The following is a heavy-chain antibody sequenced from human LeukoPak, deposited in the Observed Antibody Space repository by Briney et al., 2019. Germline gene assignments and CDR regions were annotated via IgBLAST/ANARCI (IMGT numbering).Heavy chain of an antibody. V-gene: IGHV4-30-2*01. CDR2: IYHSGST. J-gene: IGHJ3*02. CDR3: ARLLWFGELLSAFDI. Sequence: SETLSLTCTVSGDSISSSGYSWSWIRQPPGKGLEWIGYIYHSGSTYYNPSLKSRVTISVDRSKNQFSLKLSSVTAADTAVYYCARLLWFGELLSAFDIWGQGTMVTVSS. D-gene: IGHD3-10*01. CDR1: GDSISSSGYS.